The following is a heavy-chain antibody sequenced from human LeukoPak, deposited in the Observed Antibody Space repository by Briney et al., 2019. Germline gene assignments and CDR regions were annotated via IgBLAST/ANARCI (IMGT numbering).Heavy chain of an antibody. J-gene: IGHJ3*02. CDR3: ARHQSYYDILTDYYSRGAFDI. V-gene: IGHV4-34*01. Sequence: SETLSLTCAVYGGSFSGYYWSWIRQPPGKGLEWIGEISHSGSTNYNPSLKSRVTISVDTSKNQFSLKLSSVTAADTAVYYCARHQSYYDILTDYYSRGAFDIWGQGTMVTVSS. CDR2: ISHSGST. CDR1: GGSFSGYY. D-gene: IGHD3-9*01.